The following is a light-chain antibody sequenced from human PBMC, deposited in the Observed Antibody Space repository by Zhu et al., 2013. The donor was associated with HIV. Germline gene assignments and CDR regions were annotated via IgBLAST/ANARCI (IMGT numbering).Light chain of an antibody. CDR1: RSVTDN. CDR2: GAS. Sequence: EIVMTQSPATLSVSPGERATLSCRASRSVTDNLAWYQQKPGQAPRLLMYGASTRATDIPARFSGSGSGTEFTLTISSLQTEDVAVYYCQQYFIAPLTFGPGTTVDI. CDR3: QQYFIAPLT. J-gene: IGKJ3*01. V-gene: IGKV3-15*01.